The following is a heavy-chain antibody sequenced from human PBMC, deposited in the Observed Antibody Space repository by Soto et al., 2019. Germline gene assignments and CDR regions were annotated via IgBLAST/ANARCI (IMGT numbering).Heavy chain of an antibody. J-gene: IGHJ4*02. D-gene: IGHD3-10*01. CDR3: AKGGGSGSYYLYYFDY. CDR1: GFTFDDYA. Sequence: EVQLVESGGGLVQPGRSLRLSCAASGFTFDDYAMHWVRQAPGKGLEWVSGISWNSGTIGYADSVKGRFTISRDTAKNFLYLQMNSLRAEDTALYYCAKGGGSGSYYLYYFDYWCQGTLVTVSS. CDR2: ISWNSGTI. V-gene: IGHV3-9*01.